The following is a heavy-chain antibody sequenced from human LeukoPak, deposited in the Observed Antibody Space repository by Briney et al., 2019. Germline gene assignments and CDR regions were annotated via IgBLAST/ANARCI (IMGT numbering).Heavy chain of an antibody. V-gene: IGHV4-59*12. Sequence: SETLSLTCTVSGGSISNYYWSWIRQPPGKGLEWIGYIYYSGSTNYNPSLKSRITISVDTSKNQFSLKMSSVTAAETAIYYCARDYPSGSYSFDYWGQGTLVTVSS. J-gene: IGHJ4*02. CDR2: IYYSGST. CDR3: ARDYPSGSYSFDY. D-gene: IGHD1-26*01. CDR1: GGSISNYY.